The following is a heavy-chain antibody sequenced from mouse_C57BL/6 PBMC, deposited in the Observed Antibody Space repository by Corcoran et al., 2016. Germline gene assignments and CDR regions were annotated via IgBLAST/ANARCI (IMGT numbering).Heavy chain of an antibody. D-gene: IGHD1-1*01. CDR3: ARDYYGSSY. CDR1: GYAFSSYW. Sequence: QVQLQQSGAELVKPGASVKIYCKAYGYAFSSYWMNGVKQRPGKGLEWIGQIYPGDGDTNYNGKFKGKATLTADKSSSTAYMQLSSLTSEDSAVYFCARDYYGSSYWGQGTTLTVSA. CDR2: IYPGDGDT. J-gene: IGHJ2*01. V-gene: IGHV1-80*01.